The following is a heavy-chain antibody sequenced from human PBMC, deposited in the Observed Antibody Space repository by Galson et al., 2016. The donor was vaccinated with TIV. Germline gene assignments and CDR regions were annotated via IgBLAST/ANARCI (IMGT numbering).Heavy chain of an antibody. D-gene: IGHD5-18*01. CDR2: IYYSGST. V-gene: IGHV4-59*08. Sequence: ETLSLTCTVSGVSVSIYYWSWIRQSPGKGLEWIGYIYYSGSTSYNPSLKSRVTISLDTPKSQFSLKLNSVTAADTAVYYCARLDTALDYWGQGTLVTVSS. CDR3: ARLDTALDY. CDR1: GVSVSIYY. J-gene: IGHJ4*02.